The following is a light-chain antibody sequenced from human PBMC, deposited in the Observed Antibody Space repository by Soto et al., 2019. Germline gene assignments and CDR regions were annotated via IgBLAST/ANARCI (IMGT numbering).Light chain of an antibody. CDR3: QQNHSSPPT. CDR2: GAS. CDR1: QSVSTY. V-gene: IGKV1-39*01. J-gene: IGKJ4*01. Sequence: DVQMTQSPSSLSASVGDRVTITCRASQSVSTYLNWYQLKPGKAPKFLIYGASTLQSGVPSTFSGSGSGTEFTLTISSLQPEDFDIYYCQQNHSSPPTLGGGTKVDIK.